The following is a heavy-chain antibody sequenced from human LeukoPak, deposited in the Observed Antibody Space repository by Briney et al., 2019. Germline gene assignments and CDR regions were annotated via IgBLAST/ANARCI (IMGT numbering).Heavy chain of an antibody. J-gene: IGHJ4*02. CDR2: ISSSSSYI. CDR1: GFTFSSYS. D-gene: IGHD3-22*01. V-gene: IGHV3-21*01. CDR3: ARDNDYDSSCSLDY. Sequence: PGGSLRLSCAASGFTFSSYSMNWVRQAPGKGLEWVSSISSSSSYIYYADSVEGRFTISRDNAKNPLYLQMNSLRAEDTAVYYRARDNDYDSSCSLDYWGQGTLVTVSS.